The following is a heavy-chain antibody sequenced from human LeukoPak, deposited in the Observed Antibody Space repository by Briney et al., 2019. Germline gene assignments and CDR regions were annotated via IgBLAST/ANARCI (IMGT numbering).Heavy chain of an antibody. CDR3: ARDRPYYYYMDV. CDR2: ISSSSSYI. J-gene: IGHJ6*03. Sequence: PGGSLRLSCAASGFTLSSYSMNWVRQAPGKGLEWVSSISSSSSYIYYADSVKGRFTISRDNAKNSLYLQMNSLRAEDTAVYYCARDRPYYYYMDVWGKGTTVTISS. V-gene: IGHV3-21*01. D-gene: IGHD6-6*01. CDR1: GFTLSSYS.